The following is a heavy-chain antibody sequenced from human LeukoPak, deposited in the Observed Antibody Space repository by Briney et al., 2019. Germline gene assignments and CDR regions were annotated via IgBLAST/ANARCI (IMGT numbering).Heavy chain of an antibody. J-gene: IGHJ3*02. Sequence: GGSLRLSCAASGFTFSSHWMHWVRQVPGEGLVWVSRIDSDGSTTNYADSVKGRCTISRDNAKNTLYLQMNGLSAEDTAVYYCAREGAADGTNLGGFDIWAKGQWSPSLQ. CDR2: IDSDGSTT. CDR1: GFTFSSHW. V-gene: IGHV3-74*01. D-gene: IGHD6-13*01. CDR3: AREGAADGTNLGGFDI.